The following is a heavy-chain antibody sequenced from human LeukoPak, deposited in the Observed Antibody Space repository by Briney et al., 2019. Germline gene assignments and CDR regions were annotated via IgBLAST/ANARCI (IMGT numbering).Heavy chain of an antibody. V-gene: IGHV1-2*04. D-gene: IGHD5-18*01. J-gene: IGHJ4*02. CDR3: ARGAQLWGGEFDY. CDR2: INPNSGGT. Sequence: EASVKVSCKASGYTFTGYYMHWVRQAPGQGLEWMGWINPNSGGTNYAQKFQGWVTMTRDTSISTAYMELNRLRSDDTAVYYCARGAQLWGGEFDYWGQGTLVTVSS. CDR1: GYTFTGYY.